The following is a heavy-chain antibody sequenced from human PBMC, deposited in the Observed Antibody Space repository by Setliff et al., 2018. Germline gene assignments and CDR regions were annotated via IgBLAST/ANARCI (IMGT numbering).Heavy chain of an antibody. CDR1: DDSFTSSRYY. CDR3: VRPGGTTVVARHFDY. Sequence: PSETLSLTCTVSDDSFTSSRYYWGWIRQAPGSGLEWIGSISYSGTPYYNASVESRVTISIDTSRNQFSLELRSVTVAVTATYYCVRPGGTTVVARHFDYWGSGILVTVS. J-gene: IGHJ4*01. CDR2: ISYSGTP. V-gene: IGHV4-39*01. D-gene: IGHD2-15*01.